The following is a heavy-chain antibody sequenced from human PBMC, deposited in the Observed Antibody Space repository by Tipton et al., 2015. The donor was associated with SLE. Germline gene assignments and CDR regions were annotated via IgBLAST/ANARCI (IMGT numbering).Heavy chain of an antibody. CDR3: ARGANLKWSFEY. D-gene: IGHD2-15*01. CDR1: GYTFSGYY. V-gene: IGHV1-18*04. CDR2: INGYDGKT. J-gene: IGHJ4*02. Sequence: QVQLVQSGAEVKKPGASVKVSCKASGYTFSGYYMHWVRQAPGQGLEWMGWINGYDGKTNYAEKFQGRVTMTTDTSKKTAYMELRSLRSDDTAMYYCARGANLKWSFEYWGQGTLVTVSS.